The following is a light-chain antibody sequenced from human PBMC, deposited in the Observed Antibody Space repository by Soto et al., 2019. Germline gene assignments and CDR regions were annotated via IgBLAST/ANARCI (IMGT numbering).Light chain of an antibody. J-gene: IGKJ4*01. CDR1: QSVSSSY. V-gene: IGKV3-20*01. CDR2: GAS. Sequence: ENVLTQSPGTVFLSPGERVTLSCRASQSVSSSYLAWYQQKPGQAPRLLIYGASSRASGIPDRFTGSGSGTDFTLTISRLEPEDFAVYYCQQYGTSPLTLGGGTKVEIK. CDR3: QQYGTSPLT.